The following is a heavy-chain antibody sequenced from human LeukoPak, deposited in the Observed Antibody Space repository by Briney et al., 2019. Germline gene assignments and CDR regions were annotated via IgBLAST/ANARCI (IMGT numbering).Heavy chain of an antibody. Sequence: ASVKVSCKASGYTLTAYYIYWVRQAPGQGLEWMGRINPNSGGTDYAQNFQGRVAMTRDTSISTAYMELSRLRSDDTAVYYCARGYCSGGTCYLVENWLDPWGQGTLVTVSS. J-gene: IGHJ5*02. CDR1: GYTLTAYY. D-gene: IGHD2-15*01. CDR3: ARGYCSGGTCYLVENWLDP. V-gene: IGHV1-2*06. CDR2: INPNSGGT.